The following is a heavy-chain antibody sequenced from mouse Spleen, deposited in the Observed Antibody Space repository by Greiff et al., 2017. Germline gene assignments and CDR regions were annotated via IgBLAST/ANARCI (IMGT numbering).Heavy chain of an antibody. CDR2: IYPRDGST. V-gene: IGHV1-85*01. CDR1: GYTFTSYD. J-gene: IGHJ4*01. CDR3: ARDFITTVVARAMDY. D-gene: IGHD1-1*01. Sequence: QVQLKQSGPELVKPGASVKLSCKASGYTFTSYDINWVKQRPGQGLEWSGWIYPRDGSTKYNEKFKGKATLTVDTSSSTAYMELHSLTSEDSAVYFCARDFITTVVARAMDYWGQGTSVTVSS.